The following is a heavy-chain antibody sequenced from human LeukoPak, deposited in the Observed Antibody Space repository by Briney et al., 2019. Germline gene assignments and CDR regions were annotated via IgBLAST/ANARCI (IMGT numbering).Heavy chain of an antibody. CDR2: MNPNSGNT. V-gene: IGHV1-8*02. J-gene: IGHJ3*02. D-gene: IGHD3/OR15-3a*01. CDR1: GYTFTSYG. Sequence: ASVKVSCKASGYTFTSYGINWVRQATGQGLEWMGWMNPNSGNTGYAQKFQGRVTMTRNTSISTAYMELSSLRSEDTAVYYCARGRTEHDAFDIWGQGTMVTVSS. CDR3: ARGRTEHDAFDI.